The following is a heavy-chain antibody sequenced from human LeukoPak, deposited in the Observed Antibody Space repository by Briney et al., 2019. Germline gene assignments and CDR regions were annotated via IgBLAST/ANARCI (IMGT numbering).Heavy chain of an antibody. CDR1: GFTFDDYA. CDR3: ARGVEYYYGMDV. J-gene: IGHJ6*02. D-gene: IGHD5-24*01. Sequence: GRSLRLSCAASGFTFDDYAMHWVRQAQGQGLEWVSGISWNSGSIGYADSVKGRFTISRDNAKNSLYLQMNSLRAEDTALYYCARGVEYYYGMDVWGQGTTVTVSS. V-gene: IGHV3-9*01. CDR2: ISWNSGSI.